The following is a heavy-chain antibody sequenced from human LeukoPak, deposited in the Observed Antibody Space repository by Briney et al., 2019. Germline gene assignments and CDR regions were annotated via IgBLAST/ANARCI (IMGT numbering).Heavy chain of an antibody. CDR2: ISGSGGST. CDR1: GFTFSSYA. V-gene: IGHV3-23*01. J-gene: IGHJ2*01. CDR3: AREAGTGERWYFDL. Sequence: GGSLRLSCAASGFTFSSYAMSWVRQAPGKGLEWVSAISGSGGSTYYADSVKGRFTISRDNARNSLYLQVNSLRAEDTAVYYCAREAGTGERWYFDLWGRGTLVTVSS. D-gene: IGHD7-27*01.